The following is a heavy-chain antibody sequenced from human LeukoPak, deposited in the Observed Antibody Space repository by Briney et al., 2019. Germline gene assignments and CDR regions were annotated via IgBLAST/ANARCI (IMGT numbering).Heavy chain of an antibody. CDR3: ARDHWDILTGYYIDY. Sequence: GGSLRLFCAASEFTFSSYSMNWVRQAPGKGLEGVSSISSSSRYLYYADSVKGRFTISRDNAKNSLYLQMNSLRAEDTAVYYCARDHWDILTGYYIDYWGQGTLVTVSS. V-gene: IGHV3-21*01. CDR2: ISSSSRYL. J-gene: IGHJ4*02. CDR1: EFTFSSYS. D-gene: IGHD3-9*01.